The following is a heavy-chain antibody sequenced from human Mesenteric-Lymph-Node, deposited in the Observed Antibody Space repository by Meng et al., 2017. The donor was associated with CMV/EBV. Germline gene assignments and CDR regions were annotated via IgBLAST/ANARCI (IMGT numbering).Heavy chain of an antibody. Sequence: SISTSRYYWGWIRQPPGKGLEWIGSIYYSGNTYYNPSLKSRVTISVETSKNQFSLKLNSVTAADTAVYYCARDLYIAVTGTRWFDPWGQGTLVTVSS. CDR2: IYYSGNT. D-gene: IGHD6-19*01. CDR1: SISTSRYY. CDR3: ARDLYIAVTGTRWFDP. V-gene: IGHV4-39*07. J-gene: IGHJ5*02.